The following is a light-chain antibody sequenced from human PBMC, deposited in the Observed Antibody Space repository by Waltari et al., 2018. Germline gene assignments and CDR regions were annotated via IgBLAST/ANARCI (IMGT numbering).Light chain of an antibody. V-gene: IGLV2-8*01. CDR1: STDVGAYNL. CDR3: SSYGGTNNFVL. CDR2: EVT. J-gene: IGLJ2*01. Sequence: QSALTQPPSASGPPGQSITISCTGTSTDVGAYNLVPWYQPYPGRAPKVLIYEVTQRPSGVPDRFSGSKSGNTASLTVSGLQAEDEADYYCSSYGGTNNFVLFGGGTKLTVL.